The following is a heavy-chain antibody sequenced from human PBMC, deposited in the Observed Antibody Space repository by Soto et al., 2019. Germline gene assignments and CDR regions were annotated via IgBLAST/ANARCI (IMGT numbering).Heavy chain of an antibody. V-gene: IGHV4-59*01. CDR1: GVSISTYY. CDR2: VFYSGNT. Sequence: QVQLQESGPGLVKPSETLSLTCTVSGVSISTYYWTWIRQPPGKGLEWIGQVFYSGNTNYNPALKSRVTISVDASRTQFSLRLSSVTAADTAMYYCASRDYNEAFEIWGQGTLVTVSS. D-gene: IGHD4-4*01. J-gene: IGHJ3*02. CDR3: ASRDYNEAFEI.